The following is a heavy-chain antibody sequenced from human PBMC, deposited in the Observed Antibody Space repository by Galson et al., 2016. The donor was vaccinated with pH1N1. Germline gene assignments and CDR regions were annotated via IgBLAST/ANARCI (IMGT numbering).Heavy chain of an antibody. CDR1: GYTFTSYG. CDR3: AKRYRSGWYYFDY. D-gene: IGHD6-19*01. CDR2: ISAYTGNT. V-gene: IGHV1-18*01. Sequence: SVKVSCKASGYTFTSYGISWVRQAPGQGLEWMGWISAYTGNTNYAQKLQGRVTMTTDTSTSTAFMELRSLRSEDTAVYYCAKRYRSGWYYFDYWGQGTLVTVSS. J-gene: IGHJ4*02.